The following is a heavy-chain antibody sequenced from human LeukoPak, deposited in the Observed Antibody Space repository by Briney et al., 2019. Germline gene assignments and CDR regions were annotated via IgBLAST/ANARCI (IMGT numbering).Heavy chain of an antibody. CDR2: INSDGSSA. CDR3: ARAPIYYGSGSYVDY. Sequence: GGSLRLSCAASGFTFSSYWMHWVRQAPGKGLVWVSRINSDGSSASYADSVKGRFTISRDNAKNTLYLQMNSLRAEDTAVCYCARAPIYYGSGSYVDYWGQGTLVTVSS. CDR1: GFTFSSYW. J-gene: IGHJ4*02. D-gene: IGHD3-10*01. V-gene: IGHV3-74*01.